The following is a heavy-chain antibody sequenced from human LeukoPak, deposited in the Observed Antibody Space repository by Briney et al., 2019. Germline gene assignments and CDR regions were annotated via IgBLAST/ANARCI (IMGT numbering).Heavy chain of an antibody. CDR1: GGSINSGDYY. D-gene: IGHD4-11*01. CDR2: IYYSGST. V-gene: IGHV4-30-4*01. J-gene: IGHJ4*02. Sequence: PSETLSLTCTVSGGSINSGDYYWSWIRQPPGKGLELIGYIYYSGSTYYNPSLKSRVTISLDTSKNQFSLKLSSVTAADTAVYYCASWSTLTTIFFDNWGQGTLVTVSS. CDR3: ASWSTLTTIFFDN.